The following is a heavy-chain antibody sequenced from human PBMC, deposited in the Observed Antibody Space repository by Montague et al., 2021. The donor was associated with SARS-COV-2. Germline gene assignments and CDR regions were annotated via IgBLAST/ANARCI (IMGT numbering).Heavy chain of an antibody. CDR2: IHNTGRT. CDR1: GGSVTSGDYY. D-gene: IGHD2-2*01. V-gene: IGHV4-61*08. Sequence: SETLSLTRTVSGGSVTSGDYYWTWIRQPPGKGLEWIGYIHNTGRTNYNPSLKSRVTISMDTSKNQFSLKVDSVSAADTAVYYCATEMPAYDVFDIWGQGTMVTVSS. J-gene: IGHJ3*02. CDR3: ATEMPAYDVFDI.